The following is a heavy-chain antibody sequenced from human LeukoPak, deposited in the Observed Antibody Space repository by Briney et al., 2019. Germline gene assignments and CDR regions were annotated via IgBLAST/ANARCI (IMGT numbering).Heavy chain of an antibody. J-gene: IGHJ5*02. Sequence: ASVKVSCKASGYTFSSHDINWVRQVPGHGLEWLGWMNPNSGNTGYAQKLQGRVTMTTDTSTSTAYMELRSLRSDDTAVYYCAREGSTILLDPWGQGTLVTVSS. CDR1: GYTFSSHD. CDR3: AREGSTILLDP. D-gene: IGHD3-10*01. CDR2: MNPNSGNT. V-gene: IGHV1-8*01.